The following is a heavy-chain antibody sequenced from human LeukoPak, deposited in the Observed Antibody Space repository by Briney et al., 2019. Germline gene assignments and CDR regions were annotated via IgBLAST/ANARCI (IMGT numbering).Heavy chain of an antibody. V-gene: IGHV4-31*11. J-gene: IGHJ4*02. CDR1: GASISSGTYY. Sequence: SETLSLTCAVSGASISSGTYYWSGIRRPPGKGLGGMGYIYHIGAPFYNPSLKSRVTISADTSENQFSLNLRSVTAADTAIYYCARDVEMGTIGHYFDSWGQGTLVTVSS. D-gene: IGHD5-24*01. CDR2: IYHIGAP. CDR3: ARDVEMGTIGHYFDS.